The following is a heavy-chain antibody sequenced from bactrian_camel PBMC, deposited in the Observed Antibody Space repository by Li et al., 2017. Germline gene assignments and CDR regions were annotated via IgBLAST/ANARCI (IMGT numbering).Heavy chain of an antibody. CDR1: GDTFSSYY. J-gene: IGHJ4*01. Sequence: VQLVESGGGSVQAGGSLRLSCVTSGDTFSSYYMAWFRQAPGKEREGVAAIDTAGSATYTYAVQGRFTISRDNAKNSLYLRVDNLKPEDTALYTCAAEDQAPWDMGWICNYNSWGQGTQVTVS. CDR2: IDTAGSA. D-gene: IGHD3*01. V-gene: IGHV3S55*01. CDR3: AAEDQAPWDMGWICNYNS.